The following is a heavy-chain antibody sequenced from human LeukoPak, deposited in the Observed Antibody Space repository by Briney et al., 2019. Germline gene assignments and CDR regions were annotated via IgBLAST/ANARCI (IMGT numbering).Heavy chain of an antibody. CDR3: ARPIRGYSGYDYDY. D-gene: IGHD5-12*01. CDR1: GGSISSSSYY. CDR2: IYYSGST. Sequence: SETLSLTCTVSGGSISSSSYYWGWIRQPPGKGPEWIGSIYYSGSTYYNPSLKSRVTISVDTSKNQFSLKLSSVTAADTAVYYCARPIRGYSGYDYDYWGQGTLVTVSS. V-gene: IGHV4-39*01. J-gene: IGHJ4*02.